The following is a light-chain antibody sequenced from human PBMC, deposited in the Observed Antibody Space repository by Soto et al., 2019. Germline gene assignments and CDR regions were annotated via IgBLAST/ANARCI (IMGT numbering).Light chain of an antibody. CDR2: GAS. CDR1: QSVSSN. J-gene: IGKJ1*01. V-gene: IGKV3-15*01. CDR3: QQYKNWPPWT. Sequence: EIVMTQSPATLSVSPGERATLSCRASQSVSSNLAWYQQKPGQAPRLLIYGASTRATGIPARFSGSGSGTEFTLTISSLQSEDFAVDSCQQYKNWPPWTLGQGTKVEIK.